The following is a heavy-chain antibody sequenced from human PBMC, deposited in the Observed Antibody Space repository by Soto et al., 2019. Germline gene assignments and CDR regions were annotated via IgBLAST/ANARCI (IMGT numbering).Heavy chain of an antibody. CDR2: INPGDSDT. CDR3: AISCPLGSGYSYYGMDV. V-gene: IGHV5-51*01. CDR1: GYSFTNYY. D-gene: IGHD3-16*01. J-gene: IGHJ6*02. Sequence: GESLKISRKGSGYSFTNYYIAWARQLPGKGLEWMGSINPGDSDTRYNPSFQGQVTMSADKSISTAYLQWGSLQASDTAMYYCAISCPLGSGYSYYGMDVWGQGTTVTVSS.